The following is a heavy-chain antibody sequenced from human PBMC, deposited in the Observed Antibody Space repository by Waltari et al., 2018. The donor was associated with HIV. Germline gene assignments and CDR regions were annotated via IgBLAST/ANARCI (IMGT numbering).Heavy chain of an antibody. J-gene: IGHJ6*02. CDR1: GGTFSSYT. CDR3: AREPRIAALGYYYYYGMDV. D-gene: IGHD6-6*01. CDR2: IIPILGIA. Sequence: QVQLVQSGAEVKKPGSSVKVSCKASGGTFSSYTISWVRQAPGQGLEWMGRIIPILGIANYAQKFQGRVTITADKSTSTAYMELSSLRSEDTAVYYCAREPRIAALGYYYYYGMDVWGQGTTVTVSS. V-gene: IGHV1-69*08.